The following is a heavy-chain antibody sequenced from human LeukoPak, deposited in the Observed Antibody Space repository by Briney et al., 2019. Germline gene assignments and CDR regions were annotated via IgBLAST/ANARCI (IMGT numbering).Heavy chain of an antibody. Sequence: GGSLRLSCAASGFTFDDYGMSWVRQAPGKGLEWVSGINWNGGSTGYADSVKGRFTISRDNSKNTLYLQMNSLRAEDTAVYYCAKDLDSSWYYFDYWGQGTLVTVSS. D-gene: IGHD6-13*01. V-gene: IGHV3-20*04. CDR3: AKDLDSSWYYFDY. CDR2: INWNGGST. J-gene: IGHJ4*02. CDR1: GFTFDDYG.